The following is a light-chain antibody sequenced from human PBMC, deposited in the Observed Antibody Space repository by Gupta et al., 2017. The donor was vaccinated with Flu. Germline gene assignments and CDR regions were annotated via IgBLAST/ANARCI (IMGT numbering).Light chain of an antibody. Sequence: SYELTQPVSLPRALGQTANISCGGKNIVTKSVQLFQQTPGQASVLVVYRETNRPSGIPERFSGSNSGNTATLTISRAQVGDEADYYCQVWDSSTALFGGGTKLTVL. CDR2: RET. CDR3: QVWDSSTAL. CDR1: NIVTKS. V-gene: IGLV3-9*01. J-gene: IGLJ2*01.